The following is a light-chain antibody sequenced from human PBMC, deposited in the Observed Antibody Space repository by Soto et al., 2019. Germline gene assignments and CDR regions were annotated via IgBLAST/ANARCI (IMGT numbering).Light chain of an antibody. CDR1: QSVSSSY. V-gene: IGKV3-20*01. CDR2: GAS. J-gene: IGKJ1*01. Sequence: EIVLTQSPGTLSLSPGERATLSCRARQSVSSSYLAWYQQKPGQAPRLLIYGASSRATGIPDRFSGSGSGTDFTLTISRLEPEDFAVYYCQQHGSSPWTFGQGTKVEIK. CDR3: QQHGSSPWT.